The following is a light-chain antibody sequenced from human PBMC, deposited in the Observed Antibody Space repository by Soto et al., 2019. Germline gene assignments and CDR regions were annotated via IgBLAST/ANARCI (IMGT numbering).Light chain of an antibody. CDR3: YSAADNNLDWV. CDR1: VLAKKY. J-gene: IGLJ3*02. CDR2: KDS. Sequence: SYELTQPSSVSVSPGQTARITCSGDVLAKKYARWFQQKPGQAPVLVIYKDSERPSGIPERFSGSSSGTTVTLTISGAQVEDEADYYCYSAADNNLDWVFGGGTKLTV. V-gene: IGLV3-27*01.